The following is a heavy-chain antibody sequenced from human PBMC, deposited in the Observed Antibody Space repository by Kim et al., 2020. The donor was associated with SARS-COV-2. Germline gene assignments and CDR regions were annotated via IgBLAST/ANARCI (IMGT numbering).Heavy chain of an antibody. CDR2: IIPILGIA. J-gene: IGHJ6*03. CDR3: ASQRGADGSIYYYMDV. CDR1: GGTFRSYA. D-gene: IGHD3-16*01. V-gene: IGHV1-69*04. Sequence: SVKVSCKASGGTFRSYAISWVRQAPGQGLEWMGRIIPILGIANYAQKFQGRVTITADKSTSTAYMELSSLRSEDTAVYYCASQRGADGSIYYYMDVWGKGTTVTVSS.